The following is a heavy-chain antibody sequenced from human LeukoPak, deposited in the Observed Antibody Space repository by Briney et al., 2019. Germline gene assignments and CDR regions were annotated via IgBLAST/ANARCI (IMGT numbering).Heavy chain of an antibody. CDR3: VSFYETD. CDR1: GNYW. CDR2: INSDGSWT. J-gene: IGHJ4*02. D-gene: IGHD2/OR15-2a*01. Sequence: PGGSLRLSCAASGNYWMHWVRQAPGKGLLWVSHINSDGSWTSYVDSVKGRFTISKDNAKNTVYLQMNNLRAEDTAVYYCVSFYETDWGRGTLVTVSS. V-gene: IGHV3-74*01.